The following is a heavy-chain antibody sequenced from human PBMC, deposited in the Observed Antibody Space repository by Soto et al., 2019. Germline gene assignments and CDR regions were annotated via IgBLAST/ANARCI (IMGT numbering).Heavy chain of an antibody. CDR1: GFTFSSYA. V-gene: IGHV3-23*01. CDR3: AKDRGGNSYLDAFDI. J-gene: IGHJ3*02. CDR2: ISGSGGSK. Sequence: EVQLLESGGGLVQPGGSLRLSCAASGFTFSSYAMSWVRQAPGKGLEWVSAISGSGGSKSYADSVKGRFTISRDNSKNTLYLQMNSLRADDTAVYYCAKDRGGNSYLDAFDIWGQGTMVTVSS. D-gene: IGHD1-26*01.